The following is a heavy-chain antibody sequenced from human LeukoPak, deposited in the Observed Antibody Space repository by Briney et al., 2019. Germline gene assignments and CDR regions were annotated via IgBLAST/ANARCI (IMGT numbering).Heavy chain of an antibody. D-gene: IGHD2-15*01. Sequence: GGSLRLSCAASGFPLSSYSINWVRQAPGKGLEWVSYISSSGSAIYYVDSVKGRFTVSRDNAKNSLFLQMNSPRAEDTAVYYCVRVKGSYFDYWGQGAMATVSS. CDR2: ISSSGSAI. CDR3: VRVKGSYFDY. V-gene: IGHV3-48*01. J-gene: IGHJ4*02. CDR1: GFPLSSYS.